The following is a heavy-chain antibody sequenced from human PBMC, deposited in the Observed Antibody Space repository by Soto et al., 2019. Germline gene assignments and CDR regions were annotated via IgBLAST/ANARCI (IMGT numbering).Heavy chain of an antibody. J-gene: IGHJ4*02. CDR2: ISYDGSNK. Sequence: GGSLRLSCAASGFTFSSYGMHWVRQAPGKGLEWVAVISYDGSNKYYADSVKGRFTISRDNSKNTLYLQMNSLRAEDTAVYYCAKGKGAARPRVGDYWGQGTLVTVSS. V-gene: IGHV3-30*18. CDR1: GFTFSSYG. CDR3: AKGKGAARPRVGDY. D-gene: IGHD6-6*01.